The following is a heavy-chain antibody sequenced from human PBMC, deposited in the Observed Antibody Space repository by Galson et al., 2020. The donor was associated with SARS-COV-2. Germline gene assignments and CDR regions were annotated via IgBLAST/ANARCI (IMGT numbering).Heavy chain of an antibody. V-gene: IGHV3-7*01. D-gene: IGHD4-17*01. CDR3: ARDCEATVVTHGYYYGMDG. CDR1: GFTFSSYW. Sequence: GGSLRLSCAASGFTFSSYWMSWVRQAPGKGLEWVANIKQDGSEKYYVDSVKGRFTISRDNAKNSLYLQMNSLRAEDTAVYYCARDCEATVVTHGYYYGMDGWGQGTTVTVSS. CDR2: IKQDGSEK. J-gene: IGHJ6*02.